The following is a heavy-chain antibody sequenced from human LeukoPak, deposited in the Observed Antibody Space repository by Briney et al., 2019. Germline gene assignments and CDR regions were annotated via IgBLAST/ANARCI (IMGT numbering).Heavy chain of an antibody. D-gene: IGHD3-22*01. Sequence: GASVKVSCKASGYTFTGYYMHWVGQAPGQGLEWMGWINPNSGGTNYARKFQGRVTMTRDTSISTAYMELSRLRSDDTAVYYCARVVGPYYDSSGFDYWGQGTLVTVSS. V-gene: IGHV1-2*02. J-gene: IGHJ4*02. CDR1: GYTFTGYY. CDR2: INPNSGGT. CDR3: ARVVGPYYDSSGFDY.